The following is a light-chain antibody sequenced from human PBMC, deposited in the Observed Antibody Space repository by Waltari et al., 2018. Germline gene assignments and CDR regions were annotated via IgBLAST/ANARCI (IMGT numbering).Light chain of an antibody. CDR2: GAS. V-gene: IGKV3-20*01. Sequence: EIVLTQSPGTLSLSPGERVTLSCRASESVSRALAWYQQKPGQAPRLLMYGASTRATGIPDRFSGSGSGTDFSLTISRLEPEDFEVYYCQHYVRLPVTFGQGTKVEIK. CDR1: ESVSRA. CDR3: QHYVRLPVT. J-gene: IGKJ1*01.